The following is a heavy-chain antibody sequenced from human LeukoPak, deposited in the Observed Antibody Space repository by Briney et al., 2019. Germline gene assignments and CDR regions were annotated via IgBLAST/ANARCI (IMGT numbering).Heavy chain of an antibody. D-gene: IGHD2-2*01. CDR3: AKDTRSSTSCPYI. J-gene: IGHJ3*02. CDR2: ISGSGGST. V-gene: IGHV3-23*01. CDR1: GFTFSSYA. Sequence: PGGSLRLSCAASGFTFSSYAMSWVRQAPGKGLKWASAISGSGGSTYYADSVKGRFTISRDNSKNTLYLQMNSLRAEDTAVYYCAKDTRSSTSCPYIWGQGTMVTVSS.